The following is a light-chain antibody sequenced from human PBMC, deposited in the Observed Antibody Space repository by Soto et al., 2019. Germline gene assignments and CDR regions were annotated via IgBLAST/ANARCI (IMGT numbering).Light chain of an antibody. CDR1: QSVNSY. Sequence: EIVLTQSPATLSLSPGERATLSCSASQSVNSYLAWYQQKPGQAPRLLIYDASNRATGIPARFSGSGSGTDFTLTISSLEPEDFAVYYCQQRSNLLTFGGGTNVEIK. CDR3: QQRSNLLT. J-gene: IGKJ4*01. V-gene: IGKV3-11*01. CDR2: DAS.